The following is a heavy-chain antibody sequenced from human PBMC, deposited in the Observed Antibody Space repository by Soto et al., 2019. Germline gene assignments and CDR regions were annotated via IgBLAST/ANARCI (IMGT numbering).Heavy chain of an antibody. CDR2: ISYDGSNK. J-gene: IGHJ4*02. V-gene: IGHV3-30*18. Sequence: GGSLRLSCAASGFTFSSYGMHWVRQAPGKGLEWVAVISYDGSNKYYADSVKGRFTISRDNSKNTLYLQMNSLRAEDTAVYYCAKALSEQWLVLGFDYWGQGTLVTVSS. D-gene: IGHD6-19*01. CDR1: GFTFSSYG. CDR3: AKALSEQWLVLGFDY.